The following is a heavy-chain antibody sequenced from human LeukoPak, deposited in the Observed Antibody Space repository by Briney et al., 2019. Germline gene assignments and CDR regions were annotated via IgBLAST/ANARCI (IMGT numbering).Heavy chain of an antibody. J-gene: IGHJ4*02. Sequence: PGGSLRLSCAASGFTFSSYAMSWVRQAPGKGLEWVSAISGSGGSPDYTDSVKGRFTISRDNSKNTLYLQMNSLRAEDTAVYYCAKGGKTIMCPTSCYDYWGQGTPVTVSS. D-gene: IGHD2-2*01. V-gene: IGHV3-23*01. CDR2: ISGSGGSP. CDR3: AKGGKTIMCPTSCYDY. CDR1: GFTFSSYA.